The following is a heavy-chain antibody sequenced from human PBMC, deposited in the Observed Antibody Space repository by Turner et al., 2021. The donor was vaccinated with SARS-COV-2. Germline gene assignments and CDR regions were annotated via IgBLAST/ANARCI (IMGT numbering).Heavy chain of an antibody. J-gene: IGHJ6*02. V-gene: IGHV3-30-3*01. CDR1: GFHFSSYA. Sequence: QVQLVESGGGVVQPGRSLRLSWAASGFHFSSYAMNWGRQAPGKGLEWVAVISYDGSNKYYADSVKGRFTISRDNSKNTLYLQMNSLRAEDTAVYYCAGIQSYDRSDYYGMDVWGQGTTVTVSS. CDR2: ISYDGSNK. D-gene: IGHD3-22*01. CDR3: AGIQSYDRSDYYGMDV.